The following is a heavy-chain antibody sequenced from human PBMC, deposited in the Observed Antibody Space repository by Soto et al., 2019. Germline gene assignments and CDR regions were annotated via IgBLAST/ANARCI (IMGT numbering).Heavy chain of an antibody. CDR1: GGSISRGDDY. Sequence: LSLTCTVSGGSISRGDDYWSWIRQPPGKGLEWIGCIYYSGTTYYNPSLKSRLTISVDTSKNQFSLKLSSVTAADTAVYYCARLVPTLAMGFTWLDHWGPGTLVTVFS. D-gene: IGHD3-16*01. J-gene: IGHJ5*02. V-gene: IGHV4-30-4*01. CDR3: ARLVPTLAMGFTWLDH. CDR2: IYYSGTT.